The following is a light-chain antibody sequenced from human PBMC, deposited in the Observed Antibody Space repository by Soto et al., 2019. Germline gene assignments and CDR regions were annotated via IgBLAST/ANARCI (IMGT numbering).Light chain of an antibody. CDR3: RAWDDTLNGWV. Sequence: QSVLTQPPSASGTPGQTVTISCSGGTSKIGSNTINWYQHLPGMAPKLLIYSNNQRPSGVPDRFSGSKSGTSASLAISRLQSEDKADFYCRAWDDTLNGWVFGGGTKLTVL. CDR1: TSKIGSNT. V-gene: IGLV1-44*01. CDR2: SNN. J-gene: IGLJ3*02.